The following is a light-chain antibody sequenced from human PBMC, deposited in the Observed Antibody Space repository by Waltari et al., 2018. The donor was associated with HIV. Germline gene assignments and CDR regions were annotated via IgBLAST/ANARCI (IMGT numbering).Light chain of an antibody. CDR3: QQYYSSPPT. CDR1: QSVLDSSSNKNY. CDR2: WAS. Sequence: DIVMTQSPDFLAVSLGERANINCKSSQSVLDSSSNKNYLAWYQQKPGQPPKLLIYWASTRESGVPDRFSGSGSGTDFTLTISSLQAEDVAVYYCQQYYSSPPTFGQGTKVEIK. J-gene: IGKJ1*01. V-gene: IGKV4-1*01.